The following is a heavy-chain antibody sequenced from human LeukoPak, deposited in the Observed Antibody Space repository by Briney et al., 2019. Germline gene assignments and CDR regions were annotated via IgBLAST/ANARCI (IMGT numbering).Heavy chain of an antibody. CDR2: ISTYNSDT. CDR3: ARDPSNTSGWYIYFDD. CDR1: GYTFKKYG. Sequence: ASVRVSCKASGYTFKKYGIGWVRQAPGQGLEWMGWISTYNSDTKYAQKFQGRVTLTTDTSTTTAYMELRSLGSDDAAVYYCARDPSNTSGWYIYFDDWGQASLLTVSS. V-gene: IGHV1-18*01. J-gene: IGHJ4*02. D-gene: IGHD6-19*01.